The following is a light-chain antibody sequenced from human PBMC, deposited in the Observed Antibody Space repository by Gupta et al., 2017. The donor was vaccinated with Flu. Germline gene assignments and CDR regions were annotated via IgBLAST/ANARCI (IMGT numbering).Light chain of an antibody. J-gene: IGKJ1*01. CDR2: WAS. CDR3: LQYYRTPRT. V-gene: IGKV4-1*01. Sequence: DIVMTQSPDSLAVSLGERANIKCKSSQSVLYSSNNANYLAWYQQKPGQPPKLLIYWASTRESGVPDRFSGSGSATDFTLTISSLQAEDVAVYYCLQYYRTPRTFGQGTKVEMK. CDR1: QSVLYSSNNANY.